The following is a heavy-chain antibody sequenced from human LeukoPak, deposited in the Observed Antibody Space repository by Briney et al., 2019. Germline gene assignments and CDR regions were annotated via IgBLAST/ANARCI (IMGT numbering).Heavy chain of an antibody. V-gene: IGHV4-59*08. D-gene: IGHD7-27*01. CDR3: ARHKTEEVYFDY. CDR2: IYYSGGT. Sequence: SETLSLTCTVSGGSISSYCWSWIRQPPGKGLEWIGYIYYSGGTNYNPSLKSRVSISVDTSKNQFSLKLSSVTAADTAMYYCARHKTEEVYFDYWGQGTLVTVSS. J-gene: IGHJ4*02. CDR1: GGSISSYC.